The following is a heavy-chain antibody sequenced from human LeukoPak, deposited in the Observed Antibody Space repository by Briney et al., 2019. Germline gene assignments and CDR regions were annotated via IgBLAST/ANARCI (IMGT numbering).Heavy chain of an antibody. CDR3: ARDTIYYYDSSGLVDY. D-gene: IGHD3-22*01. CDR1: GGTFSSYA. J-gene: IGHJ4*02. V-gene: IGHV1-69*04. Sequence: SVTVSCKASGGTFSSYAISWVRQAPGQGLEWMGRIIPILGIANYAQKFQGRVTITADKSTSTAYMELSSLRSEDTAVYYCARDTIYYYDSSGLVDYWGQGTLVTVSS. CDR2: IIPILGIA.